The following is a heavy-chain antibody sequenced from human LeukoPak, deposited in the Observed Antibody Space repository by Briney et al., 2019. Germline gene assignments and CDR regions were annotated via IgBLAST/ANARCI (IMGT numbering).Heavy chain of an antibody. J-gene: IGHJ6*02. D-gene: IGHD3-10*01. CDR2: ISNSGGRT. V-gene: IGHV3-23*01. CDR3: ARALWSGPVYYGMDV. Sequence: GGSLRLSCAASGFTFSSYAMSWVRQAPGKGLEWVSSISNSGGRTFYTDSVKGRFTISRDNSKITLYLQMNSLRAEDTAVYYCARALWSGPVYYGMDVWGQGTTVTVSS. CDR1: GFTFSSYA.